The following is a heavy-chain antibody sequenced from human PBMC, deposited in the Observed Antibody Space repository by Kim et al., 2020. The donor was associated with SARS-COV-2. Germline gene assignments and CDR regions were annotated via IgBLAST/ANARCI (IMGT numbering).Heavy chain of an antibody. CDR3: ARDLAVVTPTTPNYFDS. CDR2: IKQDGSEK. D-gene: IGHD2-15*01. J-gene: IGHJ4*02. V-gene: IGHV3-7*03. Sequence: GGSLRLSCAASGFTFSSYWMSWVRQAPGKGLEWVANIKQDGSEKYYVDSVKGRFTISRDNAKNSLYLQMNSLRAEDTAVYYCARDLAVVTPTTPNYFDSWGQGTLVTVSS. CDR1: GFTFSSYW.